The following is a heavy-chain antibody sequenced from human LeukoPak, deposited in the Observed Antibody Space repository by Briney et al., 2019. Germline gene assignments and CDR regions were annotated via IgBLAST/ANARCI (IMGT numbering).Heavy chain of an antibody. CDR1: GFTVSSNY. J-gene: IGHJ4*02. V-gene: IGHV3-53*01. Sequence: GGSLRLSCAASGFTVSSNYMSWVRQAPGKGLEWVSVIYSGGSTYYADSVKARFTISRDNSKNTLYLQMNSLRAEDTAVYYCAKGYCSTTSCRNFDSWGQGTLVTVSS. D-gene: IGHD2-2*01. CDR2: IYSGGST. CDR3: AKGYCSTTSCRNFDS.